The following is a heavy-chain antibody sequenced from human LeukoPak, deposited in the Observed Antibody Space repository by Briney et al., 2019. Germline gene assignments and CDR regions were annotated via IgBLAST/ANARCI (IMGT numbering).Heavy chain of an antibody. D-gene: IGHD2-8*01. V-gene: IGHV4-59*08. CDR2: IYYSGST. CDR3: ASTYCTNGVCYRGGFDY. J-gene: IGHJ4*02. CDR1: GGSISSYY. Sequence: SETLSLTCTVSGGSISSYYWSWIRQPPGKGLEWIGYIYYSGSTNYNPSLKSRVTISVDTSKNQFSLKLSSVTAADTAVFYCASTYCTNGVCYRGGFDYWGQGTLVTVSS.